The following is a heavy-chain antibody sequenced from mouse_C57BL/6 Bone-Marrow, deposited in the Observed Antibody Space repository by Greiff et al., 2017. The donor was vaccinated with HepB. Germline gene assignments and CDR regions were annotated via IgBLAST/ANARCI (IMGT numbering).Heavy chain of an antibody. CDR3: ARFYYGSSYGFAY. CDR2: INPNYGTT. Sequence: EVKLMESGPELVKPGASVKISCKASGYSFTDYNMNWVKQSNGKSLEWIGVINPNYGTTSYNQTFKGKATLTVDQSSSTAYMQLNSLTSEDSAVYYCARFYYGSSYGFAYWGQGTLVTVSA. V-gene: IGHV1-39*01. D-gene: IGHD1-1*01. CDR1: GYSFTDYN. J-gene: IGHJ3*01.